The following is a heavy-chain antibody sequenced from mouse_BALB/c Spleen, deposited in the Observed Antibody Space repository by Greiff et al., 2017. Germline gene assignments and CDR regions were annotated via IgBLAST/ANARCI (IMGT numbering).Heavy chain of an antibody. CDR2: ISNLAYSI. V-gene: IGHV5-15*02. J-gene: IGHJ3*01. CDR1: GFTFSDYG. CDR3: ASSLLRDGGFAY. D-gene: IGHD1-2*01. Sequence: EVTVVESGGGLVQPGGSRKLSCAASGFTFSDYGMAWVRQAPGKGPEWVAFISNLAYSIYYADTVTGRFTISRENAKNTLYLEMSSLRSEDTAMYYCASSLLRDGGFAYWGQGTLVTVSA.